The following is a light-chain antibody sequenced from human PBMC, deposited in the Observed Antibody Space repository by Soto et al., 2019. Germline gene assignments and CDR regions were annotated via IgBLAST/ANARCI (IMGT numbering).Light chain of an antibody. CDR3: QHYNNSPVT. V-gene: IGKV3-20*01. CDR1: QSVSSTK. Sequence: EIVLTQSPGTLSLSPGERATLSCRASQSVSSTKLVWYQQKPGRAPRLLIYGAFSRATGIPDRFSGSGSGTDFTLTINRLEPEDSAVYYCQHYNNSPVTFGGGTRVEI. CDR2: GAF. J-gene: IGKJ4*01.